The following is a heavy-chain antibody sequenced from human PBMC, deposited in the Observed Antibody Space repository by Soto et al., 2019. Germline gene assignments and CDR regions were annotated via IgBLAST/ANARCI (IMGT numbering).Heavy chain of an antibody. D-gene: IGHD2-15*01. CDR3: AKDSQSSGRNWFDP. Sequence: EVQLVESGGGLVQPGRSLRVSCAASGFTFDDYAMHWVRQAPGKGLEWVSGISWNSGGIGYADSVKGRFTISRDNAKNSLYLQMNSLRPEDTALYYCAKDSQSSGRNWFDPWGQGTLVTVFS. CDR2: ISWNSGGI. V-gene: IGHV3-9*01. CDR1: GFTFDDYA. J-gene: IGHJ5*02.